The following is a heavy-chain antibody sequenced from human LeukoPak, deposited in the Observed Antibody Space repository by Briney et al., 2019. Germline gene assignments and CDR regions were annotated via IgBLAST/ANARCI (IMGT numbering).Heavy chain of an antibody. J-gene: IGHJ3*02. D-gene: IGHD6-19*01. Sequence: ASVKVSCKASGYTFTGYYMHWVRQAPGQGLEWMGWINPNSGGTNYAQKFQGRVTMNRDTSISTAYMELSRLRSDDTAVYYCARAVGDSSGLDAFDIWGQGTMVTVSS. CDR1: GYTFTGYY. CDR3: ARAVGDSSGLDAFDI. CDR2: INPNSGGT. V-gene: IGHV1-2*02.